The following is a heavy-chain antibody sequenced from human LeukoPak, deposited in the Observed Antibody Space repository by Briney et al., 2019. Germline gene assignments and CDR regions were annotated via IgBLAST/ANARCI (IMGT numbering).Heavy chain of an antibody. Sequence: SETLSLTCTVSGGSISPYYWTWIRQPPGKGLGWIGYIYYNGNTNYNPSLKSRITISVDTSKNQFSLGLSSVTAADTAVYYCARGPTRYYFDCWGQGTLVTVSS. CDR1: GGSISPYY. CDR3: ARGPTRYYFDC. V-gene: IGHV4-59*01. J-gene: IGHJ4*02. D-gene: IGHD4-17*01. CDR2: IYYNGNT.